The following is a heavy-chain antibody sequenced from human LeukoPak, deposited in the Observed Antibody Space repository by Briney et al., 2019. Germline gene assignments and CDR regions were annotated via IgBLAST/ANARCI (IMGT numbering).Heavy chain of an antibody. CDR3: AKDSGSGWYLGYYFDY. J-gene: IGHJ4*02. V-gene: IGHV3-30*18. D-gene: IGHD6-19*01. CDR2: ISYDGSNK. Sequence: PGRSLRLSCAASGFTFSSYVMHWVRQAPGKRLEWVSVISYDGSNKYYADSVKGRFTLSRDNSKNTLYLQMNSLRAEDTAVYYCAKDSGSGWYLGYYFDYWGQGTLVTVSS. CDR1: GFTFSSYV.